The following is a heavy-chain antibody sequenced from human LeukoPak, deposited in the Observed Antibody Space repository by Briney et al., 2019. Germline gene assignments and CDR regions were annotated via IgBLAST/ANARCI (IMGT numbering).Heavy chain of an antibody. Sequence: SETLSLTCTVSGGSISSRSYYWGWIRQPPGKGLEWIGYIYKSGSTKYNPSLKSRVTISVDTSKNQFSLRLSSVTAADTAVYYCATTTGWPGFDNWGQGTLVTVSS. V-gene: IGHV4-61*05. D-gene: IGHD1-26*01. CDR2: IYKSGST. J-gene: IGHJ4*02. CDR3: ATTTGWPGFDN. CDR1: GGSISSRSYY.